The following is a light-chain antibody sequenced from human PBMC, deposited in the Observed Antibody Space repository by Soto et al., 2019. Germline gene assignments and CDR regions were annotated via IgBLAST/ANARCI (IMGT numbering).Light chain of an antibody. J-gene: IGLJ1*01. CDR3: SSYISSSTLV. V-gene: IGLV2-14*03. CDR2: GVT. CDR1: HNDIGTYDY. Sequence: QSVLTQPTSVSGSPGQSITISCTGNHNDIGTYDYVSWYQQHPGRAPRLLIYGVTTRPSGISDRFSASKSGLTASLTISGLQPEDEADYYCSSYISSSTLVFGTGTKVTVL.